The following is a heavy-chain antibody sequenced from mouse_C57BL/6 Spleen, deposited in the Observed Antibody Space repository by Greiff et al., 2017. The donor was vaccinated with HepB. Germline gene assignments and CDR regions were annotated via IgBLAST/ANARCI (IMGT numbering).Heavy chain of an antibody. CDR1: GYTFTDYY. CDR2: INPNNGGT. V-gene: IGHV1-26*01. Sequence: VQLQQSGPELVKPGASVKISCKASGYTFTDYYMNWVKQSHGKSLEWIGDINPNNGGTSYNQKFKGKATLTVDKSSSTAYMELRSLTSEDSAVYYCARSPGYWGQGTTLTVSS. J-gene: IGHJ2*01. CDR3: ARSPGY.